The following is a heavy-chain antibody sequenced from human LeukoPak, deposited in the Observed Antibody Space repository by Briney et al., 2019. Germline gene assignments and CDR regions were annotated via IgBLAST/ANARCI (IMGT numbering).Heavy chain of an antibody. J-gene: IGHJ6*04. Sequence: SETLSLTCTVSGGSISSSTYYWGWIRQPPGKGLEWIGYIYYSGSTNYNPSPKSRVTISVDTSKNQFSLKLSSVTAADTAVYYCARIGLMDVWGKGTTVTVSS. CDR2: IYYSGST. D-gene: IGHD3-22*01. CDR3: ARIGLMDV. V-gene: IGHV4-61*05. CDR1: GGSISSSTYY.